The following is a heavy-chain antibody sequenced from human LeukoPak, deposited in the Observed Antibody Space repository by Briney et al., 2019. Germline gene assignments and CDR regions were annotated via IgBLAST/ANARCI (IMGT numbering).Heavy chain of an antibody. V-gene: IGHV4-4*07. CDR3: VRQGPGFHRGLH. J-gene: IGHJ1*01. D-gene: IGHD3-9*01. CDR1: GGSISSYY. Sequence: SETLSLTCTVSGGSISSYYWNWIRQPAGKGLEWIGHIYTSGSTNYNPSLKSRVTMSVDTSKNQFSLQLSSVTAADTAVNYRVRQGPGFHRGLHWSRGSLVTVSS. CDR2: IYTSGST.